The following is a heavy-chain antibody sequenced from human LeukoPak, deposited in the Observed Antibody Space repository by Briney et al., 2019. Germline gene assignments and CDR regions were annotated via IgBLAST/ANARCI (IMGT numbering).Heavy chain of an antibody. Sequence: ASVKVSCKASGGTFSSYAISWVRQAPGQGLEWMGGIIPIFGTANYAQKLQGRVTMTTDTSTSTAYMELRSLRSDDTAVYYCAREGSSWRYFDYWGQGTLVTVSS. D-gene: IGHD6-13*01. J-gene: IGHJ4*02. V-gene: IGHV1-69*05. CDR3: AREGSSWRYFDY. CDR1: GGTFSSYA. CDR2: IIPIFGTA.